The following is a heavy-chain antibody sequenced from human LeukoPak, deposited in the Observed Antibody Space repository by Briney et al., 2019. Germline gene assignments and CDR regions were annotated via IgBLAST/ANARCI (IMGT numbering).Heavy chain of an antibody. CDR2: IYTSGST. CDR3: AREGLNMVRGIIPKEAWGWFDP. V-gene: IGHV4-61*02. J-gene: IGHJ5*02. Sequence: PSETLSLTCTVSGYSISTGYYWNWIRQPAGKGLEWIGRIYTSGSTNYNPSLKSRVTISVDTSKNQFSLKLSSVTAADTAIYYCAREGLNMVRGIIPKEAWGWFDPWGQGTLVTVSS. D-gene: IGHD3-10*01. CDR1: GYSISTGYY.